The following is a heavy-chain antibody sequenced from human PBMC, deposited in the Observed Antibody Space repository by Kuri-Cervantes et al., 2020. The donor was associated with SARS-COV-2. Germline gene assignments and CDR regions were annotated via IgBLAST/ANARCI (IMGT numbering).Heavy chain of an antibody. V-gene: IGHV3-30*04. Sequence: GGSLRLSCAASGFTFSSYAMHWVRQAPGKGLEWVAVISYDGSNKYYADPVKGRFTISRDNSKNTLYLQMNSLRAEDTAVYYCARGGRYCSSTSCYAHDYWGQGTLVTVSS. CDR3: ARGGRYCSSTSCYAHDY. CDR2: ISYDGSNK. D-gene: IGHD2-2*01. J-gene: IGHJ4*02. CDR1: GFTFSSYA.